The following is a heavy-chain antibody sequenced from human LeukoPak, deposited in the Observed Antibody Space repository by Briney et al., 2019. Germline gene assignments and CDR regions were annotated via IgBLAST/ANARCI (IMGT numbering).Heavy chain of an antibody. CDR1: GGSISSYY. J-gene: IGHJ4*02. Sequence: PSETLSLTCTVSGGSISSYYWSWIRQPPGKGLEWIGYIYYSGSTNYNPSLKSRVTISVDTSKNQFSLKLSSVTAADTAVYYCARTLGRYYFDYWGQGTLVTVSS. V-gene: IGHV4-59*01. CDR2: IYYSGST. CDR3: ARTLGRYYFDY.